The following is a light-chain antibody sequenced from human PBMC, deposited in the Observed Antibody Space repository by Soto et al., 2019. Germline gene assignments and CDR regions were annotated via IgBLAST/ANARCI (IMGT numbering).Light chain of an antibody. Sequence: IFLTHSPDTLSLSPWERATLSCRASQSVTNYIAWYQQRPGQAPRLLIYDASNRATGVPARFSGSGSGTDFTLTISDLEPADFGLYYCQQRLNWPPGFGQGTKVDIK. CDR2: DAS. CDR1: QSVTNY. V-gene: IGKV3-11*01. CDR3: QQRLNWPPG. J-gene: IGKJ1*01.